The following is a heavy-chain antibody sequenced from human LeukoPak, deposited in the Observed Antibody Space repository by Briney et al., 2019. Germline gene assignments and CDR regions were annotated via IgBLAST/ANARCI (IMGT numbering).Heavy chain of an antibody. J-gene: IGHJ6*03. CDR2: IGTASDT. D-gene: IGHD1-1*01. CDR3: ARGPPRGKYYYMDV. Sequence: GGSLRLSCAASGFTFSSFDMHWVRRPTGQGLEWVSTIGTASDTYYPGSVEGRFTLSRDNAKNSLYLQMNSLTAGDTAVYYCARGPPRGKYYYMDVWGKGTTVTVSS. CDR1: GFTFSSFD. V-gene: IGHV3-13*01.